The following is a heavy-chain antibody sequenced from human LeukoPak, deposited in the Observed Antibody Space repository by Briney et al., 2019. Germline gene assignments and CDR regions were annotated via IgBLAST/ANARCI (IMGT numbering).Heavy chain of an antibody. Sequence: GRSLRLSCAASGFTFSGYGMHWVRQAPGKGLEWVAVISYDGSNKYYADSVKGRFTISRDNSKNTLYLQMNSLRAEDTAVYYCAKVYCSSTSCYDAFDIWGQGTMVTVSS. V-gene: IGHV3-30*18. CDR2: ISYDGSNK. D-gene: IGHD2-2*01. CDR3: AKVYCSSTSCYDAFDI. CDR1: GFTFSGYG. J-gene: IGHJ3*02.